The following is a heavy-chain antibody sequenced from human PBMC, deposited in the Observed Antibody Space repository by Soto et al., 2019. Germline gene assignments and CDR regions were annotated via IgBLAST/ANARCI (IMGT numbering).Heavy chain of an antibody. Sequence: PSETLSLTCTVSGGSISSGSYYWGWIRQPPGKGLEWIGSIYYSGSTYYNPSLKSRVTISVDTSKNQFSLKLSSVTAADTAVYYCARGSGIAAYNWFDPWGQGTLVTVSS. CDR1: GGSISSGSYY. CDR3: ARGSGIAAYNWFDP. CDR2: IYYSGST. V-gene: IGHV4-39*01. J-gene: IGHJ5*02. D-gene: IGHD6-13*01.